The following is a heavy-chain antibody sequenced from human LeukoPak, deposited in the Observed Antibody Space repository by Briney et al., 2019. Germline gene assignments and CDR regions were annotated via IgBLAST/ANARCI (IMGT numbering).Heavy chain of an antibody. Sequence: GGSLRLSCAASGFTFSNHWMHWVRQAPGKGPVWVSRINSDGNITTYADSVKGRFAFSRDNAKNALYLEMNSLRAEDTAVYYCARELSGSSSRHFDYWGQGTLVTVSS. CDR1: GFTFSNHW. V-gene: IGHV3-74*01. D-gene: IGHD6-13*01. CDR3: ARELSGSSSRHFDY. CDR2: INSDGNIT. J-gene: IGHJ4*02.